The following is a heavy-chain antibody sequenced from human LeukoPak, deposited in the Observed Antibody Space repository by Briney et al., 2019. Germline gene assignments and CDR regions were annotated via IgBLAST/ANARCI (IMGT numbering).Heavy chain of an antibody. CDR2: MNPNSGNT. CDR3: ARGQDGVGYYYYYGMDV. CDR1: GGTFSSYA. V-gene: IGHV1-8*02. Sequence: ASVKVSCKASGGTFSSYAISWVRQAPGQGLEWMGWMNPNSGNTGYAQKFQGRVTMTRNTSISTAYMELSSLRSEDTAVYYCARGQDGVGYYYYYGMDVWGQGTTVTVSS. D-gene: IGHD3-16*01. J-gene: IGHJ6*02.